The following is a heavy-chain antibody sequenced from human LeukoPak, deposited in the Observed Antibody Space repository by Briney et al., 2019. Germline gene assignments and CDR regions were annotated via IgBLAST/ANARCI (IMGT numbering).Heavy chain of an antibody. CDR3: ARGRFWSGYQNYYYYMDV. Sequence: SETLSLTCTVSGGSISSYYWSWIRHPPGKGLEWIGYIYYSGSTNYNPSLKSRVTISVDTSKNQFSLKLSSVTAADTAVYYCARGRFWSGYQNYYYYMDVWGKGTTVTVSS. J-gene: IGHJ6*03. D-gene: IGHD3-3*01. V-gene: IGHV4-59*01. CDR2: IYYSGST. CDR1: GGSISSYY.